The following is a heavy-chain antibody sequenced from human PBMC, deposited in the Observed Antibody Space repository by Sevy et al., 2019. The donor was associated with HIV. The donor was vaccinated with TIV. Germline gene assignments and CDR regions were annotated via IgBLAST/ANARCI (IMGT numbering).Heavy chain of an antibody. Sequence: GGSLRLSCAASGFTFSSYGMHWVRQAPGKGLEWVAVISYDGSNKYYADSVKGRFTISRDNSKNTLYLQMNSLRAEDTAVYYCAKVDNSFLDAFDIWGQGTMVTVSS. J-gene: IGHJ3*02. CDR2: ISYDGSNK. CDR1: GFTFSSYG. V-gene: IGHV3-30*18. D-gene: IGHD1-20*01. CDR3: AKVDNSFLDAFDI.